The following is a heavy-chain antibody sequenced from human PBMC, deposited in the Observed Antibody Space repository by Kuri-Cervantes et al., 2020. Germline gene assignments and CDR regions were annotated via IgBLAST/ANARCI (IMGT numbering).Heavy chain of an antibody. D-gene: IGHD3-9*01. V-gene: IGHV3-15*01. Sequence: GESLKISCAASGFTFSNAWMSWVRQAPGKGLEWVGRIKSKTDGGTTDYAAPVKGRFTISRDDSKNTLYLQMNSLKTEDTAVYYCTTGAYYGILTGYYVGGEIDYWGQGTLVTVSS. CDR3: TTGAYYGILTGYYVGGEIDY. CDR1: GFTFSNAW. J-gene: IGHJ4*02. CDR2: IKSKTDGGTT.